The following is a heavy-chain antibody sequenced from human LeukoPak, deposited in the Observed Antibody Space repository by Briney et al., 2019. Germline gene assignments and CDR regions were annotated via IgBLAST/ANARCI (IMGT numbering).Heavy chain of an antibody. CDR3: AGPTRTDSGTKDIDY. D-gene: IGHD3-10*01. Sequence: GGSLRLSCVASGFTFSSYSINWVRQAPGKGLEWVAYISSSSRRTYYADSVKGRFTISRDNAKNSLFLQMDSLRPEDTAMYYCAGPTRTDSGTKDIDYWGQGTLVTVSS. J-gene: IGHJ4*02. CDR1: GFTFSSYS. CDR2: ISSSSRRT. V-gene: IGHV3-48*04.